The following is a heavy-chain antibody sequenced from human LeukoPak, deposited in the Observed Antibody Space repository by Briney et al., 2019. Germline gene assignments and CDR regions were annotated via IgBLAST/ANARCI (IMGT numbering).Heavy chain of an antibody. CDR1: GFTFSSYS. J-gene: IGHJ4*02. Sequence: PGRSLRLSCAASGFTFSSYSMNWVRQAPGKGLEWVSSISSSSYYIYYADSVKGRFTISRDNAKNSLYLQMNSLRAEDTAVYYCAGNYDQYAKPPTPHDYWGQGTLVTVSS. CDR2: ISSSSYYI. D-gene: IGHD3-16*01. CDR3: AGNYDQYAKPPTPHDY. V-gene: IGHV3-21*01.